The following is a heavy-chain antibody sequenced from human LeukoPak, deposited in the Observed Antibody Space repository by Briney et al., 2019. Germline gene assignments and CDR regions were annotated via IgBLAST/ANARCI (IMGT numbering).Heavy chain of an antibody. V-gene: IGHV1-18*01. J-gene: IGHJ5*02. D-gene: IGHD1-1*01. CDR1: GYTFTIYG. Sequence: ASVKVSCTASGYTFTIYGISWVRQAPGQGLEWMGWISAYNGNTNYAQKLQGRVTMTTDTSTSTAYMELRSLRSDDTAVYYCARDETGTNWFDPWGQRTLVTVSS. CDR2: ISAYNGNT. CDR3: ARDETGTNWFDP.